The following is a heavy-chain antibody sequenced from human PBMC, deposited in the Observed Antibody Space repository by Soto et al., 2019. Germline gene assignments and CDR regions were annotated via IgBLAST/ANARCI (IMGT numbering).Heavy chain of an antibody. J-gene: IGHJ6*02. V-gene: IGHV1-18*01. D-gene: IGHD2-21*02. CDR2: ISAYNGNT. Sequence: GASVKVSGKASGYTFTSYGISWVRQAPGQGLEWMGWISAYNGNTNYAQKLQGRVAMTTDTSTSTAYMELRSLRSDDTAVYYCARVRIAYCGGDCYSSPYYYYYYGMDVWGQRTTVTVSS. CDR3: ARVRIAYCGGDCYSSPYYYYYYGMDV. CDR1: GYTFTSYG.